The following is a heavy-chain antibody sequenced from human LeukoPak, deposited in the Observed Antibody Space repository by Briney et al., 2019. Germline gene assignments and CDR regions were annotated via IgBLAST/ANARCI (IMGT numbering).Heavy chain of an antibody. CDR3: ARYSSSPS. D-gene: IGHD6-6*01. CDR2: IDQVGYEK. CDR1: GFTFSSYW. Sequence: PGGSLRLSCGASGFTFSSYWMSWVRQIPGKGLEWVANIDQVGYEKYYVDSVKGRFSISRDNAKNSLYLQMNSLRAEDTAVYYCARYSSSPSWGQGTLVTVSS. V-gene: IGHV3-7*01. J-gene: IGHJ5*02.